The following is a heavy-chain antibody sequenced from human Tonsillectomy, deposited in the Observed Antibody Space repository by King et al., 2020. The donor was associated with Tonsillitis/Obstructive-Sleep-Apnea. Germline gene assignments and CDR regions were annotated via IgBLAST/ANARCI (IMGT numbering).Heavy chain of an antibody. J-gene: IGHJ3*02. V-gene: IGHV3-53*01. CDR1: GFTVSSNY. D-gene: IGHD3-22*01. CDR2: IYSGGST. CDR3: ASRPYYDSSCYFDAFDI. Sequence: EVQLVESGGGLIQPGGSLRLSCAASGFTVSSNYMSWVRQAPGKGLEWVSVIYSGGSTYYADSVKGRFTISRDNSKNTLYLQMNSLRAEDTAVYYCASRPYYDSSCYFDAFDIWGQGTMVTVSS.